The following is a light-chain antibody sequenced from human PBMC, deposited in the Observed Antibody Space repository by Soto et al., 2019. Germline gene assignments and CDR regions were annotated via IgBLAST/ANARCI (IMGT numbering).Light chain of an antibody. CDR2: SNN. J-gene: IGLJ2*01. Sequence: QSVLTQSPSTSGTPGQRVIISCSGSSSDIGSNTVSWYQQLPGTAPKLLIYSNNQRPSGVPDRFSGSKSGASASLAISGLQSEDEADYYCATWDDILNGVIFGGGTKPPS. CDR3: ATWDDILNGVI. V-gene: IGLV1-44*01. CDR1: SSDIGSNT.